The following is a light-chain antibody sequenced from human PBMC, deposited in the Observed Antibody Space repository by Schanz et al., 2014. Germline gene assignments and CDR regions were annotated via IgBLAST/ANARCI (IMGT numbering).Light chain of an antibody. CDR1: QGVSSY. J-gene: IGKJ1*01. CDR2: DAS. CDR3: QQRSNWPPWT. Sequence: EIVLTQSPATLSLSPGERATLSCRASQGVSSYLAWYQQKPGQAPRLLIYDASNRATGIPARFSGSGPGTDFTLTISSLEPEDFAVYYCQQRSNWPPWTFGQGTRVEIK. V-gene: IGKV3D-11*01.